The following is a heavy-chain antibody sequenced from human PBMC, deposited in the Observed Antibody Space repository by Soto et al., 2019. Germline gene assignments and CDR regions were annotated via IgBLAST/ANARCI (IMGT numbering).Heavy chain of an antibody. CDR1: GYTFAIYG. CDR2: ISGYNGNT. J-gene: IGHJ4*02. CDR3: ARESLGGPADY. Sequence: QVQLVQSGAEVRKPGASVKVSCEASGYTFAIYGISWVRQAPGQGLEWMGWISGYNGNTTYAQKFQGRVTMTTDTSTAKASRDRRRLISDDTAVYYCARESLGGPADYWGQGTLVTVSS. V-gene: IGHV1-18*01.